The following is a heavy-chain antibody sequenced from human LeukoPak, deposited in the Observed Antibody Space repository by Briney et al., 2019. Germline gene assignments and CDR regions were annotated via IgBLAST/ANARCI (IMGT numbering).Heavy chain of an antibody. J-gene: IGHJ4*02. Sequence: GGALRLSCAASGLTFSSYNMNWVRPAPGKGLEWISFISSSSSTIYYEDSVKGRFTSSRDNAKNSLFLQMNSLRDEDTAVYYCARIGRGDGYRNPDYWGQGTLLTVSS. CDR1: GLTFSSYN. CDR3: ARIGRGDGYRNPDY. D-gene: IGHD5-24*01. CDR2: ISSSSSTI. V-gene: IGHV3-48*02.